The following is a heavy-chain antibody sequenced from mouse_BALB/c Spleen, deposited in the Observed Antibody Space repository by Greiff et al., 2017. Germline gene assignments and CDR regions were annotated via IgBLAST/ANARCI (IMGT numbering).Heavy chain of an antibody. CDR3: AREGNLDYDYYFDD. CDR1: GYSITSGYY. D-gene: IGHD2-4*01. J-gene: IGHJ2*01. Sequence: EVKLMESGPGLVKPSQSLSLTCSVTGYSITSGYYWNWIRQFPGNKLEWMGYISYDGSNNYNPSLKNRISITRDTSKNQFFLKLNSVTTEDTATYYCAREGNLDYDYYFDDWGQGTTLTVSS. V-gene: IGHV3-6*02. CDR2: ISYDGSN.